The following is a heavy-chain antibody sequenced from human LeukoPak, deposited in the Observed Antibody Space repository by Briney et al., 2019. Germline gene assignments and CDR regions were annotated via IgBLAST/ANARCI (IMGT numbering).Heavy chain of an antibody. V-gene: IGHV4-59*01. J-gene: IGHJ4*02. CDR3: ARNGHYDSSRNYYFDY. CDR1: GGSISSYY. D-gene: IGHD3-22*01. CDR2: IYYSGST. Sequence: SETLSLTCTVSGGSISSYYWSWIRQPPGKGLEWIGYIYYSGSTNYNPSLKSRVTISVDTSKNQFSLKLSSVTAADTAVYYCARNGHYDSSRNYYFDYWGQGTLVTVSS.